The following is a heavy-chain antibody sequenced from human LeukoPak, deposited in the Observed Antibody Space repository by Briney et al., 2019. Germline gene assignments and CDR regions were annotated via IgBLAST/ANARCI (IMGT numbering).Heavy chain of an antibody. D-gene: IGHD3-10*01. J-gene: IGHJ4*02. Sequence: GGSLRLSCAVSGITLSNYGMSWVRQAPGKGLEWVAGISGSGGSTYYADSVKGRFTISRDNSKNTLYLQMNSLRAEDTAVYYCAKADGSGIKDYFDYWGQGTLVTVSS. V-gene: IGHV3-23*01. CDR3: AKADGSGIKDYFDY. CDR1: GITLSNYG. CDR2: ISGSGGST.